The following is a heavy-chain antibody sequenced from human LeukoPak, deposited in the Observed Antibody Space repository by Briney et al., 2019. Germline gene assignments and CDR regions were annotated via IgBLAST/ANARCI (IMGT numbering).Heavy chain of an antibody. CDR3: PRGWGYTYYYGSGSYHDY. J-gene: IGHJ4*02. CDR2: INPSGGST. V-gene: IGHV1-46*01. D-gene: IGHD3-10*01. CDR1: VYTFTSYY. Sequence: ASVKVSCKASVYTFTSYYMHWVRQAPGQGLEWMGIINPSGGSTSYAQKFQGRVTNTRDISTSTVYMDLSRLRSKDTDVCYCPRGWGYTYYYGSGSYHDYWGQGTLVTVSS.